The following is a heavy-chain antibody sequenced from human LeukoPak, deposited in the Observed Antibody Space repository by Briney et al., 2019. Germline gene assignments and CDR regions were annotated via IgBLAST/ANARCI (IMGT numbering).Heavy chain of an antibody. J-gene: IGHJ3*02. CDR3: ARGHPYRSSGNVFDI. V-gene: IGHV4-31*01. Sequence: SQTLSLTCTVSGGSISSGGYYWSWIRQHPGKGLEWIRYIYNSGRTDYNPSLKSPVTISADTSKNQFSLTLSSVTAADTAVYYCARGHPYRSSGNVFDIWGQGTVVTVSS. CDR1: GGSISSGGYY. D-gene: IGHD3-16*02. CDR2: IYNSGRT.